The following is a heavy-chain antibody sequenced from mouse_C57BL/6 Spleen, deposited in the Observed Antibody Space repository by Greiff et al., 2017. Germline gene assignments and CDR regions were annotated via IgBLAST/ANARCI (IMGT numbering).Heavy chain of an antibody. CDR3: AREGNSNYDFDY. V-gene: IGHV5-4*01. Sequence: EVQVVESGGGLVKPGGSLKLSCAASGFTFSSYAMSWVRQTPEKRLEWVATISDGGSYTYYPDNVKGRFTISRDNAKNNLYLQMSHLKSEDTAMYYCAREGNSNYDFDYWGQGTTLTVSS. CDR1: GFTFSSYA. CDR2: ISDGGSYT. D-gene: IGHD2-5*01. J-gene: IGHJ2*01.